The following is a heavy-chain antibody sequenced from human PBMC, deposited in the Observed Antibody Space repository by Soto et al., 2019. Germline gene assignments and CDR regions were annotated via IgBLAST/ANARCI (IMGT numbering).Heavy chain of an antibody. D-gene: IGHD2-15*01. CDR2: FNGNGGGT. J-gene: IGHJ5*02. Sequence: EVQLLESGGGLVQPGGSLRLACATSGFSFSTYAMTWVRQAPGKGLEWVSTFNGNGGGTYYADSVKARFTIFRDNSKHTLYLQLDSLRAAETATYYCAKENALHGFDPWGQGTLVTVSS. V-gene: IGHV3-23*01. CDR1: GFSFSTYA. CDR3: AKENALHGFDP.